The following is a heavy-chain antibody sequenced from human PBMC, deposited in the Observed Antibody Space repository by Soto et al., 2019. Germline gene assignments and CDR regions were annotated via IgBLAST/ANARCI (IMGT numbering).Heavy chain of an antibody. CDR3: ARMGRRGYSYGLDY. CDR2: INHSGST. V-gene: IGHV4-34*01. Sequence: PSDTLSLSCAVYGGSFSCYYWSWIRQPPGKGLEWIGEINHSGSTNYNPSLKSRVTISVDTSKNQFSLKLSSVTAADTAVYYCARMGRRGYSYGLDYWGQGTLVTVSS. D-gene: IGHD5-18*01. J-gene: IGHJ4*02. CDR1: GGSFSCYY.